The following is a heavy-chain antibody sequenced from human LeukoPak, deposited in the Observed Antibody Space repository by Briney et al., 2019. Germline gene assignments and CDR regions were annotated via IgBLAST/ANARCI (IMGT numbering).Heavy chain of an antibody. CDR1: GASISSGLYY. V-gene: IGHV4-61*02. D-gene: IGHD3-10*01. Sequence: PSETLSLTCTVSGASISSGLYYWNWFRQPAGKGLEWIGRIYNSGSTNYNPSLKSRVTISVDTPKNQFSLKLSSVTAADTAVYYCARGGVGDDAFDIWGQGAMVTVSS. CDR2: IYNSGST. CDR3: ARGGVGDDAFDI. J-gene: IGHJ3*02.